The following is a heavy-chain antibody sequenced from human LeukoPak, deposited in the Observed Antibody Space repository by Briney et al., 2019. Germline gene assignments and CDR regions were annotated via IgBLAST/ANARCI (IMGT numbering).Heavy chain of an antibody. Sequence: GGSLRLSCAASGLTFSSSWMSWVRQAPGKGLEWVAIIKGDGSEKYYVDSVKGRFTISRDNSKNTLYLQMNSLRAEDTAMYYCARDRLTNDAFDIWGQGTMVTVSS. J-gene: IGHJ3*02. V-gene: IGHV3-7*01. CDR1: GLTFSSSW. CDR3: ARDRLTNDAFDI. CDR2: IKGDGSEK. D-gene: IGHD2-8*01.